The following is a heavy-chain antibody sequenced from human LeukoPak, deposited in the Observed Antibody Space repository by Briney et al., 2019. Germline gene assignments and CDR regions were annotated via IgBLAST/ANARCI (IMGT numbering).Heavy chain of an antibody. J-gene: IGHJ4*02. V-gene: IGHV4-34*01. D-gene: IGHD3-22*01. CDR3: ARGQPPAYYYDSSGYAWLDY. Sequence: SETLSLTCAVYGGSFSGYYWSWIRQPPGKGLEWIGEINHSGSTNYNPSLKSRVTISVDTSKNQFSLKLSSVTAADTAVYYCARGQPPAYYYDSSGYAWLDYWGQGTLDTVSS. CDR1: GGSFSGYY. CDR2: INHSGST.